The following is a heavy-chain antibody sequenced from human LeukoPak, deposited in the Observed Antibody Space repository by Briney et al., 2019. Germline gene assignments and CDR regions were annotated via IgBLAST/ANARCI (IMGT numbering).Heavy chain of an antibody. D-gene: IGHD3-22*01. CDR1: GYTFTDYY. J-gene: IGHJ6*03. V-gene: IGHV1-2*02. CDR3: ARGVYDSSGYLSQGYYYYMDV. Sequence: EASVKVSCKASGYTFTDYYMHWVRQAPGQGLEWMGWINPYSGVTNSAQKFQGRVTMTRDTSISTAYMELRSLRSDDTAVYYCARGVYDSSGYLSQGYYYYMDVWGKGTTVTISS. CDR2: INPYSGVT.